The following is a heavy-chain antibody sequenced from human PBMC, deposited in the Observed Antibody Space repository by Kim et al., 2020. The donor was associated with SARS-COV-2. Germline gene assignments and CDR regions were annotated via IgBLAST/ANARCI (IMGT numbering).Heavy chain of an antibody. Sequence: GGSLRLSCAASGFTFDDYGMSWVRQAPGKGLEWVSGINWNGGSTGYADSVKGRFTISRDNAKNSLYLQMNSLRAEDTDLYHCARVFEYSSSSLFYYWGQGTLVTVSS. CDR3: ARVFEYSSSSLFYY. CDR1: GFTFDDYG. V-gene: IGHV3-20*01. J-gene: IGHJ4*02. D-gene: IGHD6-6*01. CDR2: INWNGGST.